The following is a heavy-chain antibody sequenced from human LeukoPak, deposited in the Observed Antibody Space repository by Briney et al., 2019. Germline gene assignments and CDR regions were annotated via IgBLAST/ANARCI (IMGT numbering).Heavy chain of an antibody. CDR2: MNPNSGNT. CDR1: GYTFTSYD. D-gene: IGHD3-10*01. Sequence: GASVKVSCKASGYTFTSYDINWVRQATGQGLEWMGWMNPNSGNTGYAQKFQGRVTMTRNTSISTAYMELSSLRSEDTAVYYCARGRGYYGSGSPYYMDVWGKGTTVTISS. V-gene: IGHV1-8*01. J-gene: IGHJ6*03. CDR3: ARGRGYYGSGSPYYMDV.